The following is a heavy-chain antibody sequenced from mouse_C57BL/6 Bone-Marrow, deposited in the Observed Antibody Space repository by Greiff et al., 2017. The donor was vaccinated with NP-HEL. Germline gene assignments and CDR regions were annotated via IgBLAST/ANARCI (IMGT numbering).Heavy chain of an antibody. Sequence: QVQLKESGSELRSPGSSVKLSCKDFDSEVFPIAYMSWVRQKPGHGFEWIGGILTSIGRTIYGEKFEDKATLDADTLSNTAYLELNSLTSEDSAIYYCARPIYYYGVRYFDYWSQGTTLTVSA. CDR1: DSEVFPIAY. CDR3: ARPIYYYGVRYFDY. CDR2: ILTSIGRT. D-gene: IGHD1-1*01. J-gene: IGHJ2*01. V-gene: IGHV15-2*01.